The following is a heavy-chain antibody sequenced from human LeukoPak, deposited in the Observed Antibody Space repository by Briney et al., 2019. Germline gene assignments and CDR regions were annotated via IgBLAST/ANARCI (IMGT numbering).Heavy chain of an antibody. V-gene: IGHV3-53*01. J-gene: IGHJ4*02. CDR2: IYSGGST. CDR3: AKDLVGYCSSTSCYGDY. D-gene: IGHD2-2*01. CDR1: GFTVSSNY. Sequence: PGGSLRLSCAASGFTVSSNYMSWVRQAPGKGLEWVSVIYSGGSTYYADSVKGRFTISRDNSKNTLYLQMNSLRAEDTAVYYCAKDLVGYCSSTSCYGDYWGQGTLVTVSS.